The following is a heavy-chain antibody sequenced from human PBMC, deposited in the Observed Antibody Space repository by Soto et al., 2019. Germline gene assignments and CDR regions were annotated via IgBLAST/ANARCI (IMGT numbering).Heavy chain of an antibody. V-gene: IGHV1-69*13. Sequence: SVKVSCKASRVAFSKFIVTWVRQAPGLGLEWVGGIIPIFGTANYAQKFQGRVTITADESTSTSYMEVNNLRSEDTAVYYCAKVRYSSPMGYYYGMDVWVQGTTVTVSS. J-gene: IGHJ6*02. CDR2: IIPIFGTA. CDR1: RVAFSKFI. CDR3: AKVRYSSPMGYYYGMDV. D-gene: IGHD6-19*01.